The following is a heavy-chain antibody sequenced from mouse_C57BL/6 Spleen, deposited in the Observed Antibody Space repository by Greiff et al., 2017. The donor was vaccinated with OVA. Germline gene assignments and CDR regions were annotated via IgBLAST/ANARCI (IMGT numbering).Heavy chain of an antibody. D-gene: IGHD2-2*01. V-gene: IGHV10-1*01. CDR3: VRHIGYDEYYAMDY. CDR2: IRSKSNNYAT. CDR1: GFRFNNYA. J-gene: IGHJ4*01. Sequence: GGGLVQPKGSLKLSCAASGFRFNNYAMNWVRQAPGKGLEWVARIRSKSNNYATYYADSVKDRFTISRDDSESMLYLQMNNLKTEDTAMYYCVRHIGYDEYYAMDYWGQGTSVTVSS.